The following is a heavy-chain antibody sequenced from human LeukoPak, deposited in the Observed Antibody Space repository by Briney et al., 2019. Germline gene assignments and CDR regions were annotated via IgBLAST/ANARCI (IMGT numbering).Heavy chain of an antibody. J-gene: IGHJ4*02. CDR1: GYSISSGYY. Sequence: SETLSLTCTVSGYSISSGYYWGWLRQPPGKGLEWIGSIYHSGSTYYNPSLKSRVTISVDTSKNQFSLKLSSVTAADTAVYYCARIGWSYHIGGSIDYWGQGTLVTVSS. CDR2: IYHSGST. V-gene: IGHV4-38-2*02. CDR3: ARIGWSYHIGGSIDY. D-gene: IGHD1-26*01.